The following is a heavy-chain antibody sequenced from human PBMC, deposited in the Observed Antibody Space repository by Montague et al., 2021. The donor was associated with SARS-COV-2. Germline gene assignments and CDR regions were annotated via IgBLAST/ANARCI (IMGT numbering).Heavy chain of an antibody. Sequence: SVKVSCKASGYPFNSHGFAWVRQAPGQGLEWMGWISGCNEKTNYAQNFQGRFTMTKDMSTNTAYMELRSLTSDDTAVYFCARDTGSTGYDYWGQGTLVTVSS. CDR2: ISGCNEKT. J-gene: IGHJ4*02. D-gene: IGHD3-22*01. CDR3: ARDTGSTGYDY. CDR1: GYPFNSHG. V-gene: IGHV1-18*04.